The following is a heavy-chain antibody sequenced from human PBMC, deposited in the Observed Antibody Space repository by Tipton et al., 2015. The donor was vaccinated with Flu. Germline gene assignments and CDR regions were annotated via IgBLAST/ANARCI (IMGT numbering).Heavy chain of an antibody. J-gene: IGHJ4*02. CDR2: ISGSGGST. CDR1: GFTFSSYA. CDR3: AKSGVAVADPFDY. D-gene: IGHD6-19*01. V-gene: IGHV3-23*01. Sequence: SLRLSCAASGFTFSSYAMSWVRQAPGKGLEWVSAISGSGGSTYYADSVKGRFTISRDNSKNTLYLQMNSPRAEDTAVYYCAKSGVAVADPFDYWGQGTLVTVSS.